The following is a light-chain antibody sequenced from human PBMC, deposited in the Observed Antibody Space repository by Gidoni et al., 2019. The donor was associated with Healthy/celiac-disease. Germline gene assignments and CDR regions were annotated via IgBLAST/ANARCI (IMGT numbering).Light chain of an antibody. CDR3: QQRSNWPLT. CDR1: QSVSSY. Sequence: EIVLTQSPATLSFCPGERATLSCRARQSVSSYLAWYQQKPGQAPRLLIYDASNRATGIPARFSGSGSGTDFTLTISSLEPEDFAVYYCQQRSNWPLTFGGGTKVEIK. CDR2: DAS. V-gene: IGKV3-11*01. J-gene: IGKJ4*01.